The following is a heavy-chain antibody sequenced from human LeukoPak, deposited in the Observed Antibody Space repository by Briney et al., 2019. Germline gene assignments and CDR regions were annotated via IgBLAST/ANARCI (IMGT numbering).Heavy chain of an antibody. V-gene: IGHV5-51*01. CDR2: IYPGDSDT. J-gene: IGHJ4*02. D-gene: IGHD6-6*01. CDR3: ARHRYSSSSRDRYFDY. CDR1: GYSFTTNW. Sequence: GESLKISCKGSGYSFTTNWIGWVRQMPGKGLEFVGVIYPGDSDTRYSPSFQGQVTISADKSISTAYLQWSSLKASDTAMYYCARHRYSSSSRDRYFDYWGQGTLVTVSS.